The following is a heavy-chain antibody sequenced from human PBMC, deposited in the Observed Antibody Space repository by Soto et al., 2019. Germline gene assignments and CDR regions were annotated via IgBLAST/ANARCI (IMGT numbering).Heavy chain of an antibody. V-gene: IGHV1-24*01. Sequence: ASVKVSCKVSGYTLTELSMHWVRQAPGKGLEWMGGFGPEDGETIYAQKFQGRVTMTEDTSTDTAYMELSSLRSEDTAVYYCATDFDSYGSGSYFAVGYWGQGTLVTVSS. D-gene: IGHD3-10*01. CDR1: GYTLTELS. J-gene: IGHJ4*02. CDR3: ATDFDSYGSGSYFAVGY. CDR2: FGPEDGET.